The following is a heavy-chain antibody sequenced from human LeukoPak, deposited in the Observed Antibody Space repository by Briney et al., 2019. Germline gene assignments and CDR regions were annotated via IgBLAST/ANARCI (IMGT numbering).Heavy chain of an antibody. Sequence: SETLSLTCAVSGYSISSGYYWGWIRQPPGKGLEGIGSIYHSGSTYYNPSLKSRVTISVDTSKNQFSLKLSSVTAADTAVYYCARRICSSTSCYTGQFDYWGQGTLVTVSS. CDR1: GYSISSGYY. J-gene: IGHJ4*02. V-gene: IGHV4-38-2*01. CDR2: IYHSGST. CDR3: ARRICSSTSCYTGQFDY. D-gene: IGHD2-2*02.